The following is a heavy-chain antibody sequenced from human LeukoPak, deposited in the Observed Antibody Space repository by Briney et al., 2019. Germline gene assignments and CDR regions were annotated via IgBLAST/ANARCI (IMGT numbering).Heavy chain of an antibody. D-gene: IGHD3-22*01. J-gene: IGHJ3*02. CDR1: GYTFTGYY. Sequence: APVKVSCKASGYTFTGYYIHWVRQAPGQGLEWMGWINPNSGDTNFAQQFQGGVTMTSDTSISTAYMELSRLRSDDTAVYYCASSRRYYYDTSGPDAFDIWGQGTMFTVSS. CDR2: INPNSGDT. CDR3: ASSRRYYYDTSGPDAFDI. V-gene: IGHV1-2*02.